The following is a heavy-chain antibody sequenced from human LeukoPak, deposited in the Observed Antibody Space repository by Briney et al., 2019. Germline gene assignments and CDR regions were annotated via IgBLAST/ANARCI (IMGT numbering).Heavy chain of an antibody. Sequence: SETLSLTCTVSGGSISSSSYYWGWIRQPPGKGLEWIGSIYYSGSTYYNPSLKSRVTISVDTSKNQFSLKLSSVTAADTAVYYRARRSSSWYPGWFDPWGQGTLVTVSS. CDR3: ARRSSSWYPGWFDP. J-gene: IGHJ5*02. V-gene: IGHV4-39*01. CDR2: IYYSGST. D-gene: IGHD6-13*01. CDR1: GGSISSSSYY.